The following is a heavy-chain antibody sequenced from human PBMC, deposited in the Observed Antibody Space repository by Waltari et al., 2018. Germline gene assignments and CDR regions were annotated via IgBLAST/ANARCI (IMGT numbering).Heavy chain of an antibody. D-gene: IGHD3-16*02. J-gene: IGHJ4*02. CDR1: GFTFSNAW. V-gene: IGHV3-15*01. CDR3: TTGIIITCGGVIVSPL. Sequence: EVQLVESGGGLVKPGGSLRLSCAASGFTFSNAWMSWVRQAPGKGLEWVGRIKSKTDGGTTDYAAPVKGRFTMSRDDSKNTLYLQMNSLKTEDTAVYYCTTGIIITCGGVIVSPLWGQGTLVTVSS. CDR2: IKSKTDGGTT.